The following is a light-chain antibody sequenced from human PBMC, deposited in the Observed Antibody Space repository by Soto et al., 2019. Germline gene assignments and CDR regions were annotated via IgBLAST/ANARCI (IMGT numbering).Light chain of an antibody. CDR1: QSVSSSY. V-gene: IGKV3-20*01. CDR2: GAS. Sequence: ETVLTQSPGTLSLSPGERATLSCRASQSVSSSYLAWYQQKPGQAPRLLIYGASNRATGIPDRFSGSGSGTDFTLTISRLEPEDFAVYYCQQYGSSPLATFGQGTRLEIK. CDR3: QQYGSSPLAT. J-gene: IGKJ5*01.